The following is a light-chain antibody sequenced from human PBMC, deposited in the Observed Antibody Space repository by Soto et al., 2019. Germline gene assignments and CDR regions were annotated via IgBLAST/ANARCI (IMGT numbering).Light chain of an antibody. CDR1: SSDVGGYNY. Sequence: QSALTQPPSASGSPGQSVTISCTETSSDVGGYNYVSWYQQHPGKAPKLMIYEVIKRPSGVPDRFSGSKSGNTASLTVSGLQAEDEADYYCSSYAGSNNYVFGTGTKLTVL. V-gene: IGLV2-8*01. CDR2: EVI. J-gene: IGLJ1*01. CDR3: SSYAGSNNYV.